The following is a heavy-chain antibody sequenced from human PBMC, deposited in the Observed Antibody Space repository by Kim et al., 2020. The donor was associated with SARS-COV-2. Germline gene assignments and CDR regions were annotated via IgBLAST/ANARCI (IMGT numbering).Heavy chain of an antibody. CDR3: ARGRGPKQSRLDY. J-gene: IGHJ4*02. V-gene: IGHV3-30*01. D-gene: IGHD4-4*01. Sequence: YADSVKGRFTISRDNSKNTLYLQMNSLRAEDTAVYYCARGRGPKQSRLDYWGQGTLVTVSS.